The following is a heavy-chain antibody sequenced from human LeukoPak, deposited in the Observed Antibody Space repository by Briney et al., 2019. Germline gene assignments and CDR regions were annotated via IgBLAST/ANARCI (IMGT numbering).Heavy chain of an antibody. CDR2: IYYSGST. CDR1: GGSISSYY. CDR3: ARGNYYDSSGYYY. V-gene: IGHV4-59*01. J-gene: IGHJ4*02. D-gene: IGHD3-22*01. Sequence: SETLSLTCTVSGGSISSYYWSWIRQPPGKGLEWIGYIYYSGSTNYNPSLKSRVTISVDTSKNQFSLKLSSVTAADTAVYYCARGNYYDSSGYYYWGQGTLVTVSS.